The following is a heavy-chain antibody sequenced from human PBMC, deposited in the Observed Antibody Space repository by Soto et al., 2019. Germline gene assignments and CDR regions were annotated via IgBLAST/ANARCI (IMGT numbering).Heavy chain of an antibody. CDR2: ISGSGGST. CDR1: GFTFSSYA. V-gene: IGHV3-23*01. J-gene: IGHJ6*02. Sequence: GGSLRLSCAASGFTFSSYAMSWVRQAPGKGLEWVSAISGSGGSTYYADSVKGRFTISRDNSKNTLYLQMNSLRAEDTAVYYCAKVRGYSYGPLYYYGMDVWGQGTTVTVSS. CDR3: AKVRGYSYGPLYYYGMDV. D-gene: IGHD5-18*01.